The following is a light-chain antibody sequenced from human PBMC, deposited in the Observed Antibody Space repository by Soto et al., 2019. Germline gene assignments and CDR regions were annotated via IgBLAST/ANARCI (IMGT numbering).Light chain of an antibody. CDR1: ALPKQY. V-gene: IGLV3-25*03. Sequence: SYELTQPRSVSVYPGQTARITCSGDALPKQYAYWYQQKPGQAPVVVIYKDSERPSGIPERLSGSSSGTMVTLTISGVEAEDEADYYCQSTDSSGTVVFGGGTKLTVL. CDR3: QSTDSSGTVV. J-gene: IGLJ2*01. CDR2: KDS.